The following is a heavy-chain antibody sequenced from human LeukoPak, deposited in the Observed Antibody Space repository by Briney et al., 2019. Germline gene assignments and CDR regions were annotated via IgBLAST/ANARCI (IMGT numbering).Heavy chain of an antibody. CDR2: ISWNSGSI. CDR1: GFTFDVYA. Sequence: PGGSLRLSCAASGFTFDVYAMRWARQAPGKGLEWVSGISWNSGSIGYADSVKGRFTISRDNAKNSLYLQMNSLRAEDTALYYCAKDLYGDYGEYYFDYWGQGTLVTVSS. V-gene: IGHV3-9*01. J-gene: IGHJ4*02. CDR3: AKDLYGDYGEYYFDY. D-gene: IGHD4-17*01.